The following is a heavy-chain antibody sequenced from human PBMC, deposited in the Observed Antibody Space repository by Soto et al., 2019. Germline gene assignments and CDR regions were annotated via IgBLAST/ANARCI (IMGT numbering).Heavy chain of an antibody. Sequence: SETLSLTCTVSGGSISSSSYYWGWIRQPPGKGLEWIGSIYYSGSTYYNPSLKSRVTISVDTSKNQFSLKLSSVTAADTAVYYCAGSDIVLVPAAMSDYYGMDVWGQGTTVTVSS. CDR2: IYYSGST. J-gene: IGHJ6*02. D-gene: IGHD2-2*01. CDR3: AGSDIVLVPAAMSDYYGMDV. V-gene: IGHV4-39*01. CDR1: GGSISSSSYY.